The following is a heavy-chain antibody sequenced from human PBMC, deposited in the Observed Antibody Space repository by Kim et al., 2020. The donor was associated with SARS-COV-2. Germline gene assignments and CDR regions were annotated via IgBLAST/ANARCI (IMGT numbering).Heavy chain of an antibody. CDR2: ILYDGSDK. D-gene: IGHD5-12*01. J-gene: IGHJ4*02. Sequence: GGSLRLSCAASGFTFSTYAMHWVRQAPGKGLEWVAVILYDGSDKYYVDSVKGRFNISRDNSKNTLYLQMNSLRPEDTAVYYCARERDSGYDYWGQGTLVTVSS. V-gene: IGHV3-30*04. CDR3: ARERDSGYDY. CDR1: GFTFSTYA.